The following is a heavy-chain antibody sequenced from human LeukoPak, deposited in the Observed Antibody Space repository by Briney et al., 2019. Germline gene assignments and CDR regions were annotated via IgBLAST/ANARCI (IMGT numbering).Heavy chain of an antibody. Sequence: GGSLRLSCAASGFTFSSYAMNWVRQAPGKGLEWVSGTSGSGSSTYYADSVKGRFTISRDNPKNTLSLQMNSLRAEDTAVYYCARGLSGTYFALDYWGQGTRVTVSS. CDR3: ARGLSGTYFALDY. D-gene: IGHD3-10*01. CDR1: GFTFSSYA. CDR2: TSGSGSST. J-gene: IGHJ4*02. V-gene: IGHV3-23*01.